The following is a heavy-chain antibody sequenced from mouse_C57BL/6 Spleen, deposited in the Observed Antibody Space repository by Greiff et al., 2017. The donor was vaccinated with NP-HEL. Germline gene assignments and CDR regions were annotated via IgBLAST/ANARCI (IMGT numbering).Heavy chain of an antibody. J-gene: IGHJ3*01. CDR3: TSILYDYQFAY. V-gene: IGHV1-15*01. Sequence: QVQLQQSGAELVRPGASVPLSCKASGYTFTDYEMHWVKQTPVHGLEWIGAIDPETGGTAYNQKFKGKAILTADKSSSTAYMELRSLTSDDSAVYYCTSILYDYQFAYWGQGTLVTVSA. CDR1: GYTFTDYE. CDR2: IDPETGGT. D-gene: IGHD2-4*01.